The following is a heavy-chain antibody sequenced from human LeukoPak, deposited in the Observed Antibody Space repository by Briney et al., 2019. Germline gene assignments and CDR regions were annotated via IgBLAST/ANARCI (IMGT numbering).Heavy chain of an antibody. Sequence: SETLSLTCTVSGGSISSGGYYWSWIRQHPGKGLEWIVYIYYSGSTYYSPSLKSRVTISVDTSKNQFSLKLSSVTAADTAVYYCAREHSGGYLNWFDPWGQGTLVTVSS. CDR1: GGSISSGGYY. CDR3: AREHSGGYLNWFDP. D-gene: IGHD3-22*01. V-gene: IGHV4-31*03. J-gene: IGHJ5*02. CDR2: IYYSGST.